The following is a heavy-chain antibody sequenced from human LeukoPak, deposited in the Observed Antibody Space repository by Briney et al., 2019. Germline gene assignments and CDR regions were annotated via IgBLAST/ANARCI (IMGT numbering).Heavy chain of an antibody. J-gene: IGHJ6*02. CDR3: AIRGHYDTTYAYDYHAMDV. D-gene: IGHD3-22*01. CDR1: GINFSGYS. Sequence: PGGSLRLSCAASGINFSGYSMHWVRQAPGKGLEWVSYISGSSRTIYNAYSVKGRFTISRDNAKKSLHLQINSLRDEDTGVYYCAIRGHYDTTYAYDYHAMDVWGQGTAVTVSS. V-gene: IGHV3-48*02. CDR2: ISGSSRTI.